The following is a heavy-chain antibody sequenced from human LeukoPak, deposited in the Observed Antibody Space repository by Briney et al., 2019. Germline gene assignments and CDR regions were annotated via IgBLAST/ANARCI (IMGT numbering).Heavy chain of an antibody. V-gene: IGHV4-59*01. CDR1: GGSISSYY. Sequence: PSETLSLTCTASGGSISSYYWSWIRQPPGKGLEWIGYIYYSGSTNYNPSLKSRVTISVDTSKNQFSLKLSSVTAADTAVYYCARGRIAAPLDYWGQGTLVTVSS. D-gene: IGHD6-6*01. CDR3: ARGRIAAPLDY. CDR2: IYYSGST. J-gene: IGHJ4*02.